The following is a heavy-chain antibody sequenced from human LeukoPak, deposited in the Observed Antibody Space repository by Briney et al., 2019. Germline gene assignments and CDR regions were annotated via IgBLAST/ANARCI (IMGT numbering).Heavy chain of an antibody. J-gene: IGHJ4*02. CDR2: IIPIFGTA. V-gene: IGHV1-69*05. CDR1: GYTFTGYY. D-gene: IGHD1-1*01. CDR3: ARDNLPWVQAPLPALGPYYFDY. Sequence: ASVKVSCKASGYTFTGYYMHWVRQAPGQGLEWMGGIIPIFGTANYAQKFQGRVTITTDESTSTAYMELSSLRSEDTAVYYCARDNLPWVQAPLPALGPYYFDYWGQGTLVTVSS.